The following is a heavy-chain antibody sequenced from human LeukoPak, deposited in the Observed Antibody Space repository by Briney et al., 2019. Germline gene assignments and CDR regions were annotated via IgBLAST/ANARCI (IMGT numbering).Heavy chain of an antibody. V-gene: IGHV4-39*01. CDR2: IYYSGST. J-gene: IGHJ2*01. D-gene: IGHD6-19*01. CDR1: GGSISSSSYY. CDR3: ARGGQQWLVPDWYFDL. Sequence: SETLSLTCTVSGGSISSSSYYWGWIRQPPGKGLEWIGSIYYSGSTYYNPSLKSRVTISVDTSKNQFSLKLSSVTAADTAVYYCARGGQQWLVPDWYFDLWGRGTLVTVSS.